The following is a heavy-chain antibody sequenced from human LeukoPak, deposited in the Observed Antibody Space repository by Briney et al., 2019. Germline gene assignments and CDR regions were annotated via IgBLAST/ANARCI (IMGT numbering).Heavy chain of an antibody. CDR1: GFTFSSYA. Sequence: GGSRRLSCAASGFTFSSYAMSWVRQAPGKGLEWVSTISGSGGSTYYADSVKGRFTISRDNSKNTLYLQMNSLRAEDTAVYYCAKDDRIQTRRYSYNYWGQGTLVTVSS. D-gene: IGHD5-18*01. J-gene: IGHJ4*02. CDR3: AKDDRIQTRRYSYNY. V-gene: IGHV3-23*01. CDR2: ISGSGGST.